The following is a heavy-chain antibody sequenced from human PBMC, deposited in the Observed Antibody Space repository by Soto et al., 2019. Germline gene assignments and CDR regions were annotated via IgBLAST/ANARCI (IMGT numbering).Heavy chain of an antibody. V-gene: IGHV3-30-3*01. CDR2: ISYDGSNK. D-gene: IGHD2-15*01. Sequence: GGSLRLPCAASGFTFSSYAMHWVRQAPGKGLEWVAVISYDGSNKYYADSVKGRFTISRDNAKNTLYLQMNSLRAEDTAVYYCVRTSLVVAAATREDYWGQGTLVTVSS. J-gene: IGHJ4*02. CDR3: VRTSLVVAAATREDY. CDR1: GFTFSSYA.